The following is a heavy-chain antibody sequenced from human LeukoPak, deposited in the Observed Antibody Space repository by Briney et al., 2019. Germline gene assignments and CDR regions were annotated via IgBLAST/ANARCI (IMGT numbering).Heavy chain of an antibody. V-gene: IGHV5-51*01. CDR3: ARHGVYCSSTSCYLDV. CDR1: GYSFISYW. CDR2: IYPGDSDT. J-gene: IGHJ6*02. Sequence: GEPLKISCKGSGYSFISYWIGWVRQMPGKGLEWMGIIYPGDSDTRYSPSFQGQVTISADKSISTAYLQWSSLKASDPAMYYCARHGVYCSSTSCYLDVWGQGTTVTVSS. D-gene: IGHD2-2*01.